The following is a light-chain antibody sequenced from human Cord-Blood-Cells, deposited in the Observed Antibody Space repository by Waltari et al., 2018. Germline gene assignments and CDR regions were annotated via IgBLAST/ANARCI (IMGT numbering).Light chain of an antibody. CDR1: RTDVGRYNI. CDR3: CSYAGSSTYV. Sequence: QSALTQPASVSGSPGQSITISCTGTRTDVGRYNIVSWYQQHPGKAPKLMIYEGSKRPSGVSNRFSGSKSGNTASLTISGLQAEDEADYYCCSYAGSSTYVFGTGTKVTVL. J-gene: IGLJ1*01. CDR2: EGS. V-gene: IGLV2-23*01.